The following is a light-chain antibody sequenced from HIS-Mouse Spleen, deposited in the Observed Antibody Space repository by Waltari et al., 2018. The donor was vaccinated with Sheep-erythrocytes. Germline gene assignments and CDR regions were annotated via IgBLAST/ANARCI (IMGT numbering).Light chain of an antibody. CDR3: QQYNSYSPLT. J-gene: IGKJ4*01. V-gene: IGKV1-5*03. CDR1: QSISSW. Sequence: DIQMTQSPSTLSASVGDRVTITCRASQSISSWLAWYQQKPGKAPKLLIYKASSLESGVPARFSGSGPGTEFTLTISSLQPDDFATYYCQQYNSYSPLTFGGGTKVEIK. CDR2: KAS.